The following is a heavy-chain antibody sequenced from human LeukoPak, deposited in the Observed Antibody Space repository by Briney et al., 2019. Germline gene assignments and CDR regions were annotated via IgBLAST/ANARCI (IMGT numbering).Heavy chain of an antibody. CDR3: ARDPLTGDIDY. CDR1: GFTFSSYE. V-gene: IGHV3-48*03. J-gene: IGHJ4*02. Sequence: GGSLRLSCVASGFTFSSYEMNWVRQAPGKGLEWVSYISNSGSTIFYADSVKGRFTISRDNAKNSLYLQMNSLRAEDTAVYYCARDPLTGDIDYWGQGTLVTVSS. D-gene: IGHD1-14*01. CDR2: ISNSGSTI.